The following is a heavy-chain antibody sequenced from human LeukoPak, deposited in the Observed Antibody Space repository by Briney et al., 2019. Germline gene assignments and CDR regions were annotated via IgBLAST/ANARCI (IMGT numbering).Heavy chain of an antibody. V-gene: IGHV3-66*01. D-gene: IGHD1/OR15-1a*01. J-gene: IGHJ4*02. CDR2: IYTDGST. CDR3: AIGHYRNIPG. CDR1: GFTVSSKS. Sequence: GGSLRLSCAASGFTVSSKSMNWVRQAPGKGLEWVSVIYTDGSTYYADSVRARFSISRDDSKNTLSLQMNSLRAEDTAVYYCAIGHYRNIPGWGQGTLVTVSS.